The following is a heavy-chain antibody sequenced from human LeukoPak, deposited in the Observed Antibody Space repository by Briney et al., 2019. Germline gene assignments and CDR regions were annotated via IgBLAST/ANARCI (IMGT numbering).Heavy chain of an antibody. CDR2: MYYSGNT. J-gene: IGHJ4*02. Sequence: PSETLSLTCTVSGDAITGSSYYWGWIRQSPGKGLEWIGSMYYSGNTYSNPSLESRVTMSADTSKNQFSLKLNSVSVADTAVYYCARQYFDRTGYYSFDYWGQGTLVIVSS. D-gene: IGHD3-22*01. CDR3: ARQYFDRTGYYSFDY. V-gene: IGHV4-39*01. CDR1: GDAITGSSYY.